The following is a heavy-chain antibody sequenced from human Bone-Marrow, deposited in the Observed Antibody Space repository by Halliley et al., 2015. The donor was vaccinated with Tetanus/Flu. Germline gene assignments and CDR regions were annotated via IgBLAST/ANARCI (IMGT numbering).Heavy chain of an antibody. D-gene: IGHD5-18*01. V-gene: IGHV4-59*01. CDR2: VYDSGST. Sequence: TLSLTCTVSGGSIESFFWSWIRQSPPKGLEWLGYVYDSGSTNYNPSLKSRVTISADTSKNQLSLKLTSVTAADTAVYFCARGYGPLDHWGQGTLVTVSS. J-gene: IGHJ4*02. CDR1: GGSIESFF. CDR3: ARGYGPLDH.